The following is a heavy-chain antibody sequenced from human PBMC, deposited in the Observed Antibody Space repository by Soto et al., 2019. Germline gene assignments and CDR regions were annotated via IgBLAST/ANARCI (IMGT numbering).Heavy chain of an antibody. CDR1: GFSFSNFA. CDR2: ISGSGDKT. CDR3: AKDYASTWYWYFDP. V-gene: IGHV3-23*01. J-gene: IGHJ5*02. D-gene: IGHD6-13*01. Sequence: PGRSLRLSSAASGFSFSNFAMSWVRQAPGTGLEWVSSISGSGDKTYYLDSVKGRFTISRDNSKNTLYLHMNSLGAEDTAVYFCAKDYASTWYWYFDPWGQGTLVTVSS.